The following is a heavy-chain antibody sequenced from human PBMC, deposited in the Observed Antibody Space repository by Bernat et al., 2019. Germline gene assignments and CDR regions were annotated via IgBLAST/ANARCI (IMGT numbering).Heavy chain of an antibody. D-gene: IGHD3-10*01. CDR1: GFTFSSYV. CDR3: AKELGMVQGIIPLDY. V-gene: IGHV3-23*01. CDR2: ISTSGSST. J-gene: IGHJ4*02. Sequence: EVQLLESGGGLVQPGGSLRLSCAASGFTFSSYVMSWVRQAPGKVLEWVSAISTSGSSTYYADSVKGRFTISRDNSKNTLYLQVNSLRAEDTAVYYCAKELGMVQGIIPLDYWGQGTLVTVSS.